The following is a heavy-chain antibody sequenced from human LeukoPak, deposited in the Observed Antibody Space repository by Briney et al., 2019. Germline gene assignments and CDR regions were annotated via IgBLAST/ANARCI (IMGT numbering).Heavy chain of an antibody. CDR2: INHSGST. V-gene: IGHV4-34*01. CDR1: GGSFSGYY. Sequence: SETLSLTCAVYGGSFSGYYWSWIRQPPGKGPEWIGEINHSGSTNYNPSLKSRVTISVDTSKNQFSLKLSSVTAADTAVCYCARDLWGAAAGLFDYWGQGTLVTVSS. CDR3: ARDLWGAAAGLFDY. D-gene: IGHD6-13*01. J-gene: IGHJ4*02.